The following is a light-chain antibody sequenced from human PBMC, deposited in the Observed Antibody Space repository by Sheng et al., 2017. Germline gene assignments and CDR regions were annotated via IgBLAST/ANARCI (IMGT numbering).Light chain of an antibody. V-gene: IGKV1-NL1*01. CDR2: AAS. J-gene: IGKJ3*01. CDR1: QGISNS. Sequence: DIQMTQSPSSLSASVGDRVTITCRASQGISNSLAWYQQKPGKAPKLLVYAASRLESGVPARFSGSGSGTDFSLTISSLQPEDIATYYCQQYEDLPPFKFGPGTKVDFK. CDR3: QQYEDLPPFK.